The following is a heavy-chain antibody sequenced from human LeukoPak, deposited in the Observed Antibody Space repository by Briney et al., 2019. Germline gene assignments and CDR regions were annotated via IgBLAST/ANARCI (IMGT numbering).Heavy chain of an antibody. J-gene: IGHJ3*02. D-gene: IGHD2-15*01. Sequence: GESLKISCKGSGYSFTSYWIGWVRQMPGKGLEWMGIIYPGDSDTRYSPSFQGQVTISADKSISTAYLQWGSLKASDTAMYYCARRVVVVAATRVAFDIWGQGTMVTVSS. V-gene: IGHV5-51*01. CDR3: ARRVVVVAATRVAFDI. CDR2: IYPGDSDT. CDR1: GYSFTSYW.